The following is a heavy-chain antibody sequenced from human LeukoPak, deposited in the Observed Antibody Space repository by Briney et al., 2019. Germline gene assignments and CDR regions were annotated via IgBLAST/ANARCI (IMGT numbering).Heavy chain of an antibody. CDR3: VKDTSGTYSFGY. D-gene: IGHD1-26*01. CDR1: GFTFSSCA. Sequence: GGSLRLSCSASGFTFSSCAMHWVRQAPGKGLEYVSAISYDGGSTYYADSVKGRFTISKDNSKNTLYLQMSSLRAEDTAVYYCVKDTSGTYSFGYWGQGSLVTVSS. V-gene: IGHV3-64D*09. CDR2: ISYDGGST. J-gene: IGHJ4*02.